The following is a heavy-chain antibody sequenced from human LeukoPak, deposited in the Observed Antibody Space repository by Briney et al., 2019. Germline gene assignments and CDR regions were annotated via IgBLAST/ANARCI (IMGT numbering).Heavy chain of an antibody. Sequence: GGSLRLSCAASGFTFSSYAMSWVRQAPGKGLEGVSGIRDNGGSTYYADSVKGRFTISRDNSKSTLYLQMNSLRAEDTALYYCAKARGYSSSSSFDYWGQGALVTVSS. CDR1: GFTFSSYA. V-gene: IGHV3-23*01. D-gene: IGHD6-13*01. CDR3: AKARGYSSSSSFDY. J-gene: IGHJ4*02. CDR2: IRDNGGST.